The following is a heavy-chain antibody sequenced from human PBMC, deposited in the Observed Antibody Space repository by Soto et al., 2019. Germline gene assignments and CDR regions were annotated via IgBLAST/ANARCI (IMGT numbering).Heavy chain of an antibody. CDR2: IDPRDSYA. CDR3: TRQSETYYDSSGYYFDY. J-gene: IGHJ4*02. CDR1: GYSFTNSW. D-gene: IGHD3-22*01. V-gene: IGHV5-10-1*01. Sequence: PGESLKISCKGSGYSFTNSWINWVRQMPGKGLEWMGRIDPRDSYANYSPSFQGHVTISAYKSISTAYLQWSSLKASDTAMYYCTRQSETYYDSSGYYFDYWGQGTLVTVSS.